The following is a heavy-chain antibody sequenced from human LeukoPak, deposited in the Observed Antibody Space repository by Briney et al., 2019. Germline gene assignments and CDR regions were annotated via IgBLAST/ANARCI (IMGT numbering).Heavy chain of an antibody. D-gene: IGHD2-21*01. CDR2: INPSGGST. CDR1: GYTFTSFF. Sequence: ASVKVSCKASGYTFTSFFMHWMRQAPGQGLEWMGMINPSGGSTFYAQNFQGRVTMTSDTSTSTVYMDLRSLRSEDTAVYYCARGRSNSGVNWYLDFWGRGTLVTVSS. V-gene: IGHV1-46*01. CDR3: ARGRSNSGVNWYLDF. J-gene: IGHJ2*01.